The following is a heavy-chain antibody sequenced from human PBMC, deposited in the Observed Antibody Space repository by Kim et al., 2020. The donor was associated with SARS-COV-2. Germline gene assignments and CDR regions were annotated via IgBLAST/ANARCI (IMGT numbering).Heavy chain of an antibody. CDR2: INPNSGGT. V-gene: IGHV1-2*04. J-gene: IGHJ6*02. Sequence: ASVKVSCKASGYTFTGYYMHWVRQAPGQGLEWMGWINPNSGGTNYAQKFQGWVTMTRDTSISTAYMELSRLRSDDTAVYYCARDRAYSSSWLGTPWDYYYYGMDVWGQGTTVTVSS. CDR3: ARDRAYSSSWLGTPWDYYYYGMDV. CDR1: GYTFTGYY. D-gene: IGHD6-13*01.